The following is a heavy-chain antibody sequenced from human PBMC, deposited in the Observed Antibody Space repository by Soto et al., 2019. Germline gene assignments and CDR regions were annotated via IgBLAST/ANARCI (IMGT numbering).Heavy chain of an antibody. Sequence: PEDPLRISCKGSGYSFTSYVIGWVRQMPGKGLEWMGIIYPGDSDTRYSPSFQGQVTISADKSISTAYLQWSSLKASDTAMYYYARPGIAAGDYYMDVWGKGTTVTVSS. V-gene: IGHV5-51*01. CDR1: GYSFTSYV. CDR2: IYPGDSDT. CDR3: ARPGIAAGDYYMDV. D-gene: IGHD6-13*01. J-gene: IGHJ6*03.